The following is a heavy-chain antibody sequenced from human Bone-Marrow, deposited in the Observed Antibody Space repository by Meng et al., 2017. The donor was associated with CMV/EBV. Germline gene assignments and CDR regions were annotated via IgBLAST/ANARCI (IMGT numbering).Heavy chain of an antibody. J-gene: IGHJ6*02. CDR2: ISYDGSNK. CDR1: GFNFSSYA. CDR3: SSDSYSGANNDYYFYGMDV. D-gene: IGHD1/OR15-1a*01. V-gene: IGHV3-30*04. Sequence: GESLKISCGASGFNFSSYAMHWGRQAPGKGLGWGEVISYDGSNKYYADSVKGRFTISRDNSKTTLYLQMTSQRDEDTAVYYCSSDSYSGANNDYYFYGMDVWGQGTTVTVSS.